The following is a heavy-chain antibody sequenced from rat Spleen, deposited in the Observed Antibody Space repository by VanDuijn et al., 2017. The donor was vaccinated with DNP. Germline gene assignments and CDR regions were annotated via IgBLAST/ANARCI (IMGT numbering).Heavy chain of an antibody. Sequence: EVQLQESGPGLVKPSQSLSLTCSVTDYSITSVYRWNWIRKFPGNKLEWMVYINSAGSTNYNPSLKSRISITRDTSNNQFFLQLNSVSTDDTATYYCARWRIGPHYFDYWGQGVMVTVSS. V-gene: IGHV3-3*01. CDR1: DYSITSVYR. D-gene: IGHD1-11*01. CDR2: INSAGST. J-gene: IGHJ2*01. CDR3: ARWRIGPHYFDY.